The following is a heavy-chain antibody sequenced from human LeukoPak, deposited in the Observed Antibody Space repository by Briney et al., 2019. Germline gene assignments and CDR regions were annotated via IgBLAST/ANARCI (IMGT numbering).Heavy chain of an antibody. CDR1: GFTVSSNY. J-gene: IGHJ3*02. CDR3: ARLTYGDYAFDI. Sequence: GGSLRLSCAASGFTVSSNYMSWVRQAPGKGPEWVSVIYSGGSTYYADSVKGRFTISRDNSKNTLYLQMNSLRAEDTAVYYCARLTYGDYAFDIWGQGTMVTVSS. CDR2: IYSGGST. V-gene: IGHV3-66*01. D-gene: IGHD4-17*01.